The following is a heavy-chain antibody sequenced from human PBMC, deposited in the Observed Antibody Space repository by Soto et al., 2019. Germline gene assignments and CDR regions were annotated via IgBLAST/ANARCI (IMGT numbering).Heavy chain of an antibody. CDR2: INPNSGGT. J-gene: IGHJ4*02. D-gene: IGHD6-6*01. CDR3: ARDVIGYSSSIDFDY. CDR1: GYTFTGYY. Sequence: GASVKVSCKASGYTFTGYYMHWVRQAPGQGLEWMGWINPNSGGTNYAQKFQGRVTMTRVTSISTAYMELSRLRSDDTAVYYCARDVIGYSSSIDFDYWGQGTLVTVSS. V-gene: IGHV1-2*02.